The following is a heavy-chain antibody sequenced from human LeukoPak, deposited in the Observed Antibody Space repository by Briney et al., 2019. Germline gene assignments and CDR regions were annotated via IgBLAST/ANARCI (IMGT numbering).Heavy chain of an antibody. CDR3: ARRYSGSRKEVDY. Sequence: GGSLRLSCAASGFTFSSYGMHWVRQAPGKGLEWVSYISSSSSTIYYADSVKGRFTISRDNAKNSLYLQMNSLRAEDTAVYYCARRYSGSRKEVDYWGQGTLVTVSS. V-gene: IGHV3-48*01. J-gene: IGHJ4*02. D-gene: IGHD1-26*01. CDR1: GFTFSSYG. CDR2: ISSSSSTI.